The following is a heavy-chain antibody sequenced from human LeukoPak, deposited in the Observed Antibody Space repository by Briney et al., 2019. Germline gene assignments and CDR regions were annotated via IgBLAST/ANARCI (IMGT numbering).Heavy chain of an antibody. V-gene: IGHV1-18*04. CDR2: ISAYNGNT. CDR3: ARGEVVAATPYYFDY. Sequence: ASVKASCKASGYTFTSYGISWVRQAPGQGLEWMGWISAYNGNTNYAQKLQGRVSMTTDTSTSTAYMELRSLRSEDTAVYYCARGEVVAATPYYFDYWGQGTLVTVSS. CDR1: GYTFTSYG. D-gene: IGHD2-15*01. J-gene: IGHJ4*02.